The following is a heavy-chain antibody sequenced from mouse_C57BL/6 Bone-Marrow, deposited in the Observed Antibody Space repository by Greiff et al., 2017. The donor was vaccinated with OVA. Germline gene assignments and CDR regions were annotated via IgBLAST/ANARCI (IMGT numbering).Heavy chain of an antibody. CDR2: IDPENGDT. Sequence: VQLQQSGAELVRPGASVKLSCTASGFNIKDDYMHWVKQRPEQGLEWIGWIDPENGDTEYASQFPGKATITADPSSNTAYLQRSSLTAEDTAVYYGTRRFDYWGQGTTLTVSS. CDR3: TRRFDY. CDR1: GFNIKDDY. V-gene: IGHV14-4*01. J-gene: IGHJ2*01.